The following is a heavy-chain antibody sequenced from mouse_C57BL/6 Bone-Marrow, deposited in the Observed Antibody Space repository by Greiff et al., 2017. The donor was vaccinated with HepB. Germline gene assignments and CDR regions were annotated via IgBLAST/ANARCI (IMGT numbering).Heavy chain of an antibody. D-gene: IGHD2-3*01. J-gene: IGHJ2*01. CDR2: IDPENGDT. Sequence: EVQVVESGAELVRPGASVKLSCTASGFNIKDDYMHWVKQRPEQGLEWIGWIDPENGDTEHASKFQGKATITADTSSNTAYLQLSSLTSEDTAVYYCTTDDGPFDYWGQGTTLTVSS. CDR1: GFNIKDDY. CDR3: TTDDGPFDY. V-gene: IGHV14-4*01.